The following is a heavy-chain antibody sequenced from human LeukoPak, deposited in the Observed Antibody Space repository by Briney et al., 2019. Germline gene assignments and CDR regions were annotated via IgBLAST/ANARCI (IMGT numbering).Heavy chain of an antibody. V-gene: IGHV3-48*01. D-gene: IGHD3-22*01. J-gene: IGHJ4*02. Sequence: GGSLRLSCAASGFTFSTYNMNWVRQAPGKGLEWISYINADSSTIQYADSVRGRFTTSRDNAKNSLYLQMNSLRAEDTAAYYCVRDNSRGQSLGVIYWGQGSLVTVSS. CDR3: VRDNSRGQSLGVIY. CDR1: GFTFSTYN. CDR2: INADSSTI.